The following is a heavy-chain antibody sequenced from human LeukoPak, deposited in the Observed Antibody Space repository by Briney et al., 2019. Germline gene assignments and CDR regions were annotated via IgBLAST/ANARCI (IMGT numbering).Heavy chain of an antibody. Sequence: PSQTLSLTCTVSGGSISSGVFYWSWIRQPPGQGLEWIGYIYHGGAAYYNPSLKSRLRMSVDTSENRFSLHLNSVTAADTAVYYCARDGDYQASGSVFFDFWGQGILVTVSS. V-gene: IGHV4-31*03. CDR1: GGSISSGVFY. D-gene: IGHD3-10*01. CDR3: ARDGDYQASGSVFFDF. CDR2: IYHGGAA. J-gene: IGHJ4*02.